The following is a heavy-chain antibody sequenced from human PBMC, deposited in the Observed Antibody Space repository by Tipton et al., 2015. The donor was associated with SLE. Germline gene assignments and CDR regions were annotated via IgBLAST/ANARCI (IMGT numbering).Heavy chain of an antibody. CDR3: ARGEYHFDY. J-gene: IGHJ4*02. D-gene: IGHD2-2*02. CDR1: GGSISSYY. Sequence: LRLSCTVSGGSISSYYWSWIRQPPGKGLEWIGYIYYSGSNNYNPSLKSRVTISVDTSKNQFSLKLSSVTAADTAVYYCARGEYHFDYWGQGTLVTVSS. CDR2: IYYSGSN. V-gene: IGHV4-59*01.